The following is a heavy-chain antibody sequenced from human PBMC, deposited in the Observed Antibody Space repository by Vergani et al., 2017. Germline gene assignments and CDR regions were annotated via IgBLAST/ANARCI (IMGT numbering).Heavy chain of an antibody. J-gene: IGHJ4*02. CDR2: IYSGGST. D-gene: IGHD3-22*01. V-gene: IGHV3-66*01. Sequence: EVQLLESGGGLVQPGGSLRLSCAASGFTVSSNYMSWVRRAPGKGLEWVSVIYSGGSTYYADSVKGRFTISRDNSKNTLYLQMNSLRAEDTAVYYCAGGVVVITNFDYWGQGTLVTVSS. CDR3: AGGVVVITNFDY. CDR1: GFTVSSNY.